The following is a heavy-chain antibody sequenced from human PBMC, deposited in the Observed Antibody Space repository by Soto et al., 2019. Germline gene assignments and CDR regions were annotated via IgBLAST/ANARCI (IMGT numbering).Heavy chain of an antibody. V-gene: IGHV3-21*01. CDR3: ARDTYYYDSRGHRPFDP. CDR2: ISSSSSYI. Sequence: EVQLVESGGGLVKPGGSLRLSCAASGFTFSSYSMNWVRQAPGKGLEWFSSISSSSSYIYYADSVKGRFTISSDNATNSLYLQMNSLRAEDTAVYYCARDTYYYDSRGHRPFDPWGQGTLVTVSS. CDR1: GFTFSSYS. D-gene: IGHD3-22*01. J-gene: IGHJ5*02.